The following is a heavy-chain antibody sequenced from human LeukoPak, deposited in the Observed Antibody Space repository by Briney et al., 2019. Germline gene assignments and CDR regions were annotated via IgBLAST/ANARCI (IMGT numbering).Heavy chain of an antibody. Sequence: SETLSLTCTVSGGSISSSSYYWGWIRQPPGKGLEWIGEINHSGSTNYNPSLKSRVTISVDTSKNQFSLKLSSVTAADTAVYYCARGGGSGGDGDYWGQGTLVTVSS. V-gene: IGHV4-39*07. D-gene: IGHD2-21*01. J-gene: IGHJ4*02. CDR3: ARGGGSGGDGDY. CDR1: GGSISSSSYY. CDR2: INHSGST.